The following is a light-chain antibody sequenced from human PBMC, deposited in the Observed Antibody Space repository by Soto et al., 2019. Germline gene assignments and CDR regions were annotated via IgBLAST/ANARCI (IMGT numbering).Light chain of an antibody. CDR3: VSYKSSTTYV. J-gene: IGLJ1*01. Sequence: QSALTQPASVSDSPGQSITISCTGTSSDVGGSNFVSWYQQHPGKPPKLIIYDVANRPSGVSNRFSGSKSGSTASLIISRLQTEDEAPYYCVSYKSSTTYVSGTGTRVTVL. V-gene: IGLV2-14*03. CDR1: SSDVGGSNF. CDR2: DVA.